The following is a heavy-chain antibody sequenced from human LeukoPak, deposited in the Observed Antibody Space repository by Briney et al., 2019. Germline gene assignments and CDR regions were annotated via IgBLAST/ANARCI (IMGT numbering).Heavy chain of an antibody. V-gene: IGHV3-30-3*01. CDR3: AKDTWFGEFYFLDY. D-gene: IGHD3-10*01. J-gene: IGHJ4*02. CDR2: ISYDGSNK. CDR1: GFTFSSYA. Sequence: QSGGSLRLSCAASGFTFSSYAMHWVRQAPGKGLEWVAVISYDGSNKYYADSVKGRFTISRDNSKNTLYLQMNSLRAEDTAVYYCAKDTWFGEFYFLDYWGQGTLVTVSS.